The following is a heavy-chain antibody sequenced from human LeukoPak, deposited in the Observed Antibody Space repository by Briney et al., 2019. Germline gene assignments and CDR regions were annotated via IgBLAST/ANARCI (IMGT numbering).Heavy chain of an antibody. D-gene: IGHD5-24*01. J-gene: IGHJ1*01. CDR2: IWYDGSNK. CDR1: GFTFSSYG. Sequence: PGRSLRLSCAASGFTFSSYGMHWVRQAPGKGLEGVAVIWYDGSNKYYGDSVKGRFTISRDNSKKTLYLQMNSQRVEDTAVYYCARGDGYNDAEYLQHWGQGTLVTVS. CDR3: ARGDGYNDAEYLQH. V-gene: IGHV3-33*01.